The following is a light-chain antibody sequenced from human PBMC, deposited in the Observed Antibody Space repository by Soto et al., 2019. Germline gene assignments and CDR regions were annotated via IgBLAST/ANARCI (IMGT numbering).Light chain of an antibody. J-gene: IGKJ2*01. Sequence: DTQMTQSPSSLPASIGDRVTITCRASQSIGNWLAWIQHKPRKAPKLLIYKATNLESGVPSRFSGSGSGTEFTLTISSLQPEDFATYYCQHFNTSSPAYTFGQGTKLESK. V-gene: IGKV1-5*03. CDR1: QSIGNW. CDR2: KAT. CDR3: QHFNTSSPAYT.